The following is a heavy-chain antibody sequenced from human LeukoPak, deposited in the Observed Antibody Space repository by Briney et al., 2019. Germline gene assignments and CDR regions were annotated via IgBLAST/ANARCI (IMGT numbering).Heavy chain of an antibody. CDR1: GYTFTGYY. Sequence: SVKVSCKASGYTFTGYYMHWVRQAPGQGLEWMGWINPNSGGTNYAQKFQGRVTMTRDTSISTAYMELSRLRSDDTAVYYCARDLYSSGWYVPLDYWGQGTLVTVSS. V-gene: IGHV1-2*02. CDR3: ARDLYSSGWYVPLDY. CDR2: INPNSGGT. J-gene: IGHJ4*02. D-gene: IGHD6-19*01.